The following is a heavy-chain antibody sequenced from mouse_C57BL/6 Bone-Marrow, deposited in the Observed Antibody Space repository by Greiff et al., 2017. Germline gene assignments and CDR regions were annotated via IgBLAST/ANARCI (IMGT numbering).Heavy chain of an antibody. CDR2: INPNYGTT. CDR3: ARYVASTMVTYWYFDV. J-gene: IGHJ1*03. V-gene: IGHV1-39*01. D-gene: IGHD2-2*01. Sequence: QLQESGPELVKPGASVKISCKASGYSFTDYNMNWVKQSNGKSLEWIGVINPNYGTTSYNQKFKGKATLTVDQSSSAAYMQLNILTSEYAAVYYCARYVASTMVTYWYFDVWGTGTTVTVSS. CDR1: GYSFTDYN.